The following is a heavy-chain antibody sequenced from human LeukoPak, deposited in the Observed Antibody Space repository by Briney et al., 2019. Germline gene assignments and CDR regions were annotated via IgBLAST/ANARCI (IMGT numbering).Heavy chain of an antibody. J-gene: IGHJ4*02. V-gene: IGHV4-34*01. Sequence: PSETLSLTCAVYGVSFSGYYWSWIRQPPGKGLEWIGEINRSGSTNYNPSLKSRVTISVDTSKNQFSLKLSSVTAAETAVYYCARGTNSGADYWGQGTLVTASS. CDR3: ARGTNSGADY. CDR2: INRSGST. CDR1: GVSFSGYY. D-gene: IGHD1-26*01.